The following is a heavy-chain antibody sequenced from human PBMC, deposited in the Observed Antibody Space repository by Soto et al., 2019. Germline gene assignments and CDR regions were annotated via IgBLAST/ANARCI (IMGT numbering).Heavy chain of an antibody. CDR1: GYTFTTYD. Sequence: QVQLVQSGAEVRKPGASVKVSCKASGYTFTTYDINWVRQAIGQGLEWMGWMNPNSGNTVYAQKFQGRVTMTRNTSINTAYMELTSLTSDDTAVYYCARYHYYYCMDVWGQGTTVNVSS. CDR3: ARYHYYYCMDV. V-gene: IGHV1-8*01. J-gene: IGHJ6*02. CDR2: MNPNSGNT. D-gene: IGHD3-22*01.